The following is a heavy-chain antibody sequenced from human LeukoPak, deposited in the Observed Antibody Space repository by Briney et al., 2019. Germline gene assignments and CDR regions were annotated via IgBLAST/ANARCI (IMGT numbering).Heavy chain of an antibody. D-gene: IGHD3-10*01. CDR2: ISADASST. CDR3: AKGGAYYYGSGRDY. V-gene: IGHV3-23*01. J-gene: IGHJ4*02. CDR1: GFTFSSYA. Sequence: GGSLRLSCAASGFTFSSYAMSWARQAPGKGLEWVSAISADASSTYYADSVKGPITISRDNSKNTLFLQMNSLRAEDTAVYYCAKGGAYYYGSGRDYWGQGTLVTVSS.